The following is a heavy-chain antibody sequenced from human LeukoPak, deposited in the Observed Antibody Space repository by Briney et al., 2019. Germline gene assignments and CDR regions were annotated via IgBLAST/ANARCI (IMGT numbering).Heavy chain of an antibody. Sequence: PSETLSLTCTVSGGSISSSRYYWGWIRQPPGKGLEWIGSIYYSGSTFYNPSLQSRVTISVDTSENQFSLKLRSVTAADTAVYYCARHVYGIGGATISDYWGQGTLVTVSS. CDR3: ARHVYGIGGATISDY. J-gene: IGHJ4*02. CDR2: IYYSGST. CDR1: GGSISSSRYY. V-gene: IGHV4-39*01. D-gene: IGHD1-26*01.